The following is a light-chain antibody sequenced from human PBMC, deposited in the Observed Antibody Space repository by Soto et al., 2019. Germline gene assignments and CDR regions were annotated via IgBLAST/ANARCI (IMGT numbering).Light chain of an antibody. CDR1: STDFVSYNR. CDR2: EAS. J-gene: IGLJ1*01. CDR3: SLYKSENTYV. V-gene: IGLV2-18*01. Sequence: QSVLTQPPSVSGSPGQSVTISCTGTSTDFVSYNRVSWYQQPPGTAPKLIIYEASNRPSGVPDRFSGSKSGNTASLTISGLQDAHEADYYCSLYKSENTYVFGTGTKVTV.